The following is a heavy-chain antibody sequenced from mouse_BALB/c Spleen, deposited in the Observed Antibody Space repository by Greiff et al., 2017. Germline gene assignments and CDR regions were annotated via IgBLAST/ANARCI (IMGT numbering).Heavy chain of an antibody. J-gene: IGHJ3*01. CDR1: GFTFSSYA. D-gene: IGHD2-3*01. CDR3: ASFYEGFAY. V-gene: IGHV5-9-4*01. Sequence: EVQRVESGGGLVKPGGSLKLSCAASGFTFSSYAMSWVRQSPEKRLEWVAEISSGGSYTYYPDTVTGRFTISRDNAKNILYLEMSSLRSEDTAMYYCASFYEGFAYWGQGTLVTVSA. CDR2: ISSGGSYT.